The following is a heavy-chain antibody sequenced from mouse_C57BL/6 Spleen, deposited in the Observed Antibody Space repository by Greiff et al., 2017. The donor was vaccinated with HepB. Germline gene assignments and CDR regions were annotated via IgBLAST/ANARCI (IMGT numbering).Heavy chain of an antibody. V-gene: IGHV1-55*01. CDR2: IYPGSGST. CDR1: GYTFTSYW. D-gene: IGHD4-1*01. CDR3: AREDASNWDLDY. J-gene: IGHJ2*01. Sequence: QVQLQQPGAELVKPGASVKMSCEASGYTFTSYWITWVKQRPGQGLEWIGDIYPGSGSTNYNEKFKSKATLTVDTSSSTAYMQLSSLTSEDSAVYYCAREDASNWDLDYWGQGTTLTVSS.